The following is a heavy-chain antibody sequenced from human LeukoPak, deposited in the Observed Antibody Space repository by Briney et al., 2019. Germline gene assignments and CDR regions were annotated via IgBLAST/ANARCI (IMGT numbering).Heavy chain of an antibody. J-gene: IGHJ6*02. D-gene: IGHD3-9*01. V-gene: IGHV4-34*01. CDR2: INHSGST. CDR3: ASLTFVGLGYYYYGMDV. CDR1: GGSFSGYY. Sequence: SETLSLTCAVYGGSFSGYYWSWIRQPPGKGLEWIGEINHSGSTNYNPSLKSRVTISVDTSKNQCSLKLSSVTAADTAVYYCASLTFVGLGYYYYGMDVWGQGTTVTVSS.